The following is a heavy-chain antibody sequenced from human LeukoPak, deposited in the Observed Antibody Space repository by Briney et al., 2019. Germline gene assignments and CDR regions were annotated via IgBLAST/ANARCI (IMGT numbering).Heavy chain of an antibody. Sequence: GESLKISCKGSGYSFTYYWIAWVRQMPGKGLEWMGIIYPGDSDTRYSPSFQGQVTTSVDKSVSAAYLQWSSLKASDTAMYYCASPPTRECSSISCPLSYWGQGTLVTVSS. J-gene: IGHJ4*02. CDR1: GYSFTYYW. CDR3: ASPPTRECSSISCPLSY. CDR2: IYPGDSDT. V-gene: IGHV5-51*01. D-gene: IGHD2-2*01.